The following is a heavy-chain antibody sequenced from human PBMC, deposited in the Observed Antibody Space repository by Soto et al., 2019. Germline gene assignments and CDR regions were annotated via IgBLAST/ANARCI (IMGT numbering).Heavy chain of an antibody. D-gene: IGHD3-22*01. V-gene: IGHV1-69*06. CDR3: ARDRTDSGYYTNWLDP. CDR2: IIPIFGTT. Sequence: SVKVSCKASGGTFGSDAITWVRQAPGQGLEWVGRIIPIFGTTNYAQNLQGRVTTFADKSTLTSYMELHSLTSDDTALYYCARDRTDSGYYTNWLDPWGQGTQVTVSS. CDR1: GGTFGSDA. J-gene: IGHJ5*02.